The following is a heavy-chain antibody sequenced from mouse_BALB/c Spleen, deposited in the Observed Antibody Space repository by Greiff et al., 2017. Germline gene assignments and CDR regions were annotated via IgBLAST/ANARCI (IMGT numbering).Heavy chain of an antibody. CDR2: IDPFNGGT. J-gene: IGHJ4*01. Sequence: EVQLQQSGPELMKPGASVKISCKASGYSFTSYYMHWVKQSHGKSLEWIGYIDPFNGGTSYNQKFKGKATLTVDKSSSTAYMHLSSLTSEDSAVYYCATSDYYGNYYAMDYWGQGTSVTVSS. CDR1: GYSFTSYY. CDR3: ATSDYYGNYYAMDY. D-gene: IGHD2-1*01. V-gene: IGHV1S135*01.